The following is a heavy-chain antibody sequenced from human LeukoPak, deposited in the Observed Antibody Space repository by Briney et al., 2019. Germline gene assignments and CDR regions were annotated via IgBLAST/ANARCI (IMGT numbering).Heavy chain of an antibody. D-gene: IGHD3-10*01. CDR3: AKVYVGAGSDYYYMDV. J-gene: IGHJ6*03. CDR1: GFTFDDYA. Sequence: PGGSLRLSCAASGFTFDDYAMHWVRQAPGKGLEWVSGISWNSGSIGYADSVKGRFTISRDNSKNTLYLQMNSLRAEDTAVYYCAKVYVGAGSDYYYMDVWGKGTTVTVSS. CDR2: ISWNSGSI. V-gene: IGHV3-9*01.